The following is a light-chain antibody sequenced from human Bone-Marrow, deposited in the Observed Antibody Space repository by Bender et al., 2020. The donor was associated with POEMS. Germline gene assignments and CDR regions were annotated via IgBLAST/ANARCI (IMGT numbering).Light chain of an antibody. CDR3: QVWDSSSVHYV. V-gene: IGLV3-21*02. CDR2: ADT. J-gene: IGLJ1*01. Sequence: SYVLTQPPSVSVAPGQTATITCAGDNIGSKPVHWYQHKSGQAPVLVVYADTDRPSGIPERVSGSKSENRATLTITRAEAGDEADYFCQVWDSSSVHYVFGTGTKVTVL. CDR1: NIGSKP.